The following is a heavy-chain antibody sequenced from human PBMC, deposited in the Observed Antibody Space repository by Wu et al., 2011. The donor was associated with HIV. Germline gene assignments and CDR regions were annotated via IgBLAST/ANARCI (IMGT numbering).Heavy chain of an antibody. CDR3: ARVPXWPAAIDFYYTGR. Sequence: QVQLVQSGAEVKKPGASVKVSCKASGYTFTSYDINWVRQATGQGLEWMGWMNPNSGNTGYAQKFQGRVTMTRNTSISTAYMELSSLRSEDTAVYYCARVPXWPAAIDFYYTGRLGKGTTVTVSS. J-gene: IGHJ6*03. CDR2: MNPNSGNT. D-gene: IGHD2-2*01. CDR1: GYTFTSYD. V-gene: IGHV1-8*02.